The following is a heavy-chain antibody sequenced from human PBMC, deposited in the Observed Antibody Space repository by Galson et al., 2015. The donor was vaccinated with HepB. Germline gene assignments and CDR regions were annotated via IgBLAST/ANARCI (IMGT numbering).Heavy chain of an antibody. CDR1: GFTFSSYS. CDR3: ARTYYVLFDY. V-gene: IGHV3-21*03. D-gene: IGHD3-22*01. Sequence: SLRLSCAASGFTFSSYSMNWVRQAPGKGLEWVSSISSSSSYIYYSTSLKTRLTISKDTSKNQVVLTMTSMDPVDTATYYCARTYYVLFDYWGQGTLVTVSS. CDR2: ISSSSSYI. J-gene: IGHJ4*02.